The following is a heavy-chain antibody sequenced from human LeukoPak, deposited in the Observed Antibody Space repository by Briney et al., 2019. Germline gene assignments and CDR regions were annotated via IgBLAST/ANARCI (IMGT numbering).Heavy chain of an antibody. CDR1: GGSISRSSYY. D-gene: IGHD2-15*01. CDR3: ARHEDGCHYYYYYYMDV. CDR2: ISYSGST. Sequence: SETLSLTCSVSGGSISRSSYYWGWIRQPPGKGLEWIGSISYSGSTYYTPSLKSRVTISIDTSKNQFYLKLSSVTAADTAVYFCARHEDGCHYYYYYYMDVWGKGTTVTVSS. J-gene: IGHJ6*03. V-gene: IGHV4-39*01.